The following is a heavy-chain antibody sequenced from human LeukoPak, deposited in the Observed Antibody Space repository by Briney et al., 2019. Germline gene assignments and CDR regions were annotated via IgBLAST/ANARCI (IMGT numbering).Heavy chain of an antibody. D-gene: IGHD3-9*01. CDR3: ARSPHILTGENFDF. CDR2: INVNSGGT. Sequence: ASVKVSCKASGYTFSNYNIHWLRQAPGQGLEWMGWINVNSGGTNYAQKFYARVTMTRDTSISTAYMELSRLRSDDTAVFYCARSPHILTGENFDFWGQGTLVTVSS. CDR1: GYTFSNYN. V-gene: IGHV1-2*02. J-gene: IGHJ4*02.